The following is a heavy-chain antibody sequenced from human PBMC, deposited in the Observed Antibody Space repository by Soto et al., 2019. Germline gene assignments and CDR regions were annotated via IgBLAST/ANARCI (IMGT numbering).Heavy chain of an antibody. CDR1: RGTFSSYS. Sequence: PVKVSCKASRGTFSSYSISWVRQAPGQGLEWMGGIIPIFGTANYAQKFQGRVTITADESTSTAYMELSSLRSEDTAVYYCARESGGRSSMIVGWFDPWGQGTLVTVSS. D-gene: IGHD3-22*01. V-gene: IGHV1-69*13. J-gene: IGHJ5*02. CDR2: IIPIFGTA. CDR3: ARESGGRSSMIVGWFDP.